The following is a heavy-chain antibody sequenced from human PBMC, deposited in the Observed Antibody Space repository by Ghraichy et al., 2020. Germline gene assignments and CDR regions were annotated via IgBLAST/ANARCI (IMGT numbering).Heavy chain of an antibody. V-gene: IGHV3-13*01. D-gene: IGHD4-23*01. Sequence: SVKVRFTISRENAKNSLYLQMNSLRAGDTAVYYCARGLSDYGGNFDYWGQGTLVTVSS. CDR3: ARGLSDYGGNFDY. J-gene: IGHJ4*02.